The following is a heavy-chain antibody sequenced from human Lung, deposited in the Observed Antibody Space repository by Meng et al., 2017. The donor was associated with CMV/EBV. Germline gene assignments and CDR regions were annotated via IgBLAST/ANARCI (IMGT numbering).Heavy chain of an antibody. J-gene: IGHJ3*01. CDR2: IWPGDSDT. CDR3: ATTFVVPASLYAFDV. Sequence: GESLKISCKGSGYRFSDHWIGWVRQMPGKGLEWMGIIWPGDSDTRYSPSFQGQVTISADKSISTAYLQWTSLKASDTAMYYCATTFVVPASLYAFDVWGQGXLVTVSS. CDR1: GYRFSDHW. V-gene: IGHV5-51*01. D-gene: IGHD2-2*01.